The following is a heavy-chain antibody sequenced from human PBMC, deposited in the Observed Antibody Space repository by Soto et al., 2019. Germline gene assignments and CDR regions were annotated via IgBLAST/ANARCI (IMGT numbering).Heavy chain of an antibody. CDR3: AKGERVVTAPGWAFDI. Sequence: VSLRLSCAASGFTVSSYAVSWVRQAAGKGLEWVSAISGSGGSTYYADSVKGRFTISRDNSKNTLYLQMNSLRAEDTAVYYCAKGERVVTAPGWAFDIWGQGTMVTVSS. D-gene: IGHD2-21*02. CDR2: ISGSGGST. J-gene: IGHJ3*02. V-gene: IGHV3-23*01. CDR1: GFTVSSYA.